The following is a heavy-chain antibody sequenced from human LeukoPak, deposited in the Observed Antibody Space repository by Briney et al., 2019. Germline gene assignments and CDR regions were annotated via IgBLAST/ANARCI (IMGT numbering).Heavy chain of an antibody. J-gene: IGHJ6*03. CDR3: AREHSSSWPYYYYYMDV. Sequence: GGSLRLSCAASGFTFSSYWMHWVRQAPGKGLVWVSRINSDGSSTSYADSVKGRFTISSGNAKNTLYLQMNSLRAEDTAVYYCAREHSSSWPYYYYYMDVWGKGTTVTVSS. V-gene: IGHV3-74*01. CDR2: INSDGSST. D-gene: IGHD6-13*01. CDR1: GFTFSSYW.